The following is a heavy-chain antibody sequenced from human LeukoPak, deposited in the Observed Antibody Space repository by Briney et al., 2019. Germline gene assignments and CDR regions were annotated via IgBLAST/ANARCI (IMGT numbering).Heavy chain of an antibody. CDR2: ISSSSSTI. CDR1: GFTFSSYS. J-gene: IGHJ6*02. V-gene: IGHV3-48*01. D-gene: IGHD3-16*01. CDR3: ARARGGPRGYYYYGMDV. Sequence: PGGSLRLSCAASGFTFSSYSMNWVRQAPGKGLEWVSYISSSSSTIYYADSVKGRFTVSRDNSKNTLYLQMGSLRAEDMAVYYCARARGGPRGYYYYGMDVWGQGTTVTVSS.